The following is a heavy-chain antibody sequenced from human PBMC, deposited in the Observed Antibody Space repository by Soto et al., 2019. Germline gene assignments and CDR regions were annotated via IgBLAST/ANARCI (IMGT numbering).Heavy chain of an antibody. CDR1: GGSFSGYY. V-gene: IGHV4-34*01. CDR3: ARGNIVVVPAAMVYYYMDV. J-gene: IGHJ6*03. Sequence: SETLSLTCAVYGGSFSGYYWSWIRQPPGKGLEWIGEINHSGSTNYNPSLKSRVTISVDTSKNQFSLKLSSVTAADTAVYYCARGNIVVVPAAMVYYYMDVWGKGTTVTVSS. D-gene: IGHD2-2*01. CDR2: INHSGST.